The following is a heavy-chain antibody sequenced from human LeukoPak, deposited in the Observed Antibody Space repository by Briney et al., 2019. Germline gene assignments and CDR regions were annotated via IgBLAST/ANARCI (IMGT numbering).Heavy chain of an antibody. CDR2: IFYSGST. CDR1: GGSISSYY. V-gene: IGHV4-59*01. D-gene: IGHD2-15*01. Sequence: SETLSLTCTVSGGSISSYYWSWIRQPPGKGLEWIGYIFYSGSTNYNPSLKSRVTISVDTSKNQFSLKLSSVTAADTAVYYCARGGVIAATPYYYWGQGTLVTVSS. CDR3: ARGGVIAATPYYY. J-gene: IGHJ4*02.